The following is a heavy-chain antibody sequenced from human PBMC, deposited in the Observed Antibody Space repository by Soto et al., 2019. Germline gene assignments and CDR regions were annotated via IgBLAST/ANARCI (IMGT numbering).Heavy chain of an antibody. V-gene: IGHV3-33*01. CDR3: ARPSHDYGAYPCIA. CDR2: IWYDGSKK. J-gene: IGHJ5*02. D-gene: IGHD4-17*01. Sequence: QVQLVESGGGVVQPGRSLRLSCAASGFTFSTFAMHWVRQAPGKGLEWVALIWYDGSKKYYADSVKGRFTISRDNSKNTLYLQMNSLRAEDTAVYYCARPSHDYGAYPCIAWGQGTLVTVSS. CDR1: GFTFSTFA.